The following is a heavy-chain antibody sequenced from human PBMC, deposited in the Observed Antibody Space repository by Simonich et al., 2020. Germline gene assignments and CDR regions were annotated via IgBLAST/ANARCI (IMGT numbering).Heavy chain of an antibody. V-gene: IGHV1-2*02. J-gene: IGHJ3*02. CDR3: ARNGLVGILKAFDI. CDR2: INPNSGGT. CDR1: GYTFTGYY. Sequence: QVQLVQSGAEVKKPGASVKVSCKASGYTFTGYYMHWVEQAPGQGLEWMGWINPNSGGTNDDKKLKGRVTMTREASISTADMERSRLRSDDTAVYYCARNGLVGILKAFDIWGQGTMVTVSS. D-gene: IGHD2-21*01.